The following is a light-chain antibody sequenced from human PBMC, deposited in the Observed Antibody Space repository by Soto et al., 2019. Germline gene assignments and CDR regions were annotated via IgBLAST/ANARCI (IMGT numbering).Light chain of an antibody. V-gene: IGKV1-5*03. CDR1: QSIDSW. CDR3: QHYKSYPWT. J-gene: IGKJ1*01. Sequence: DIQMTQSPSTMSASVGDRVTITCRASQSIDSWLAWYQQKPGKAPKFLMYKASNLESGVPSRFSGSGSETDFTLTISSLQPDDFATYYCQHYKSYPWTFGQGTKVEFK. CDR2: KAS.